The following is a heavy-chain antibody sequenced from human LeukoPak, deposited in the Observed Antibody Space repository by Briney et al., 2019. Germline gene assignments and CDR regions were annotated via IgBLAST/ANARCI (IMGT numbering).Heavy chain of an antibody. J-gene: IGHJ4*02. D-gene: IGHD3-22*01. Sequence: SEALSLTCAVSGGSISSSNWWSWVRQPPGKGLEWIGEIYHSGSTNYNPSLKSRVTISVDKSKNQFSLKLSSVTAADTAVYYCARGCDDSSGYYQYYFDYWGQGTLVTVSS. V-gene: IGHV4-4*02. CDR1: GGSISSSNW. CDR2: IYHSGST. CDR3: ARGCDDSSGYYQYYFDY.